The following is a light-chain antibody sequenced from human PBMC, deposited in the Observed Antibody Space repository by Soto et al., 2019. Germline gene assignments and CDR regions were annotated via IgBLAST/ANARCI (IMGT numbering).Light chain of an antibody. CDR3: AAWDDSLNGRYV. Sequence: QLVLTQPPSASGTPGQRVIISCSGSSSHIGSNTVNWYQQLPGTAPKLLIYSNNQRPSGVPDRSSGSKSGTSASLAISGLQSEDEADYYCAAWDDSLNGRYVFGTGTKLTVL. CDR2: SNN. V-gene: IGLV1-44*01. CDR1: SSHIGSNT. J-gene: IGLJ1*01.